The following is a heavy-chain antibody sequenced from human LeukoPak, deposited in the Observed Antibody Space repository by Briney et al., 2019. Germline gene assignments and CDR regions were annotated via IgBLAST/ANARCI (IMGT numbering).Heavy chain of an antibody. V-gene: IGHV4-4*02. J-gene: IGHJ6*03. CDR1: GGSISSSNW. CDR3: ARGGSGTNKRYYYYYMDV. Sequence: SGTLSLTCVVSGGSISSSNWWSWVRQPPEKGLEWIGEIYHSGSTNYNPSLKSRVTISVDTSKNQFSLKLSSVTAADTAVYYCARGGSGTNKRYYYYYMDVWGKGTTVTISS. CDR2: IYHSGST. D-gene: IGHD3-10*01.